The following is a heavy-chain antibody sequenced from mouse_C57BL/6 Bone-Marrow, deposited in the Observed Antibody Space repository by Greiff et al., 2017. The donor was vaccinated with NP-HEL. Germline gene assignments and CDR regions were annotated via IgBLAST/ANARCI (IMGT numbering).Heavy chain of an antibody. Sequence: EVQLQQSGPELVKPGASVKISCKASGYTFTDYYMNWVKQSHGKSLEWIGDINPNNGGTSYNQKFKGKATLTVDKSSSTAYMELRSLTSEDSAVYYCARDSSSSPYAMDYWGQGTSVTVSS. CDR3: ARDSSSSPYAMDY. CDR1: GYTFTDYY. J-gene: IGHJ4*01. V-gene: IGHV1-26*01. CDR2: INPNNGGT. D-gene: IGHD1-1*01.